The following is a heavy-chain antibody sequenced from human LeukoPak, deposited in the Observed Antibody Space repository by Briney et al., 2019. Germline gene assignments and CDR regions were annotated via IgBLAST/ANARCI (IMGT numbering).Heavy chain of an antibody. CDR3: AKVLAHSYYYDSSGYQDY. V-gene: IGHV3-11*01. D-gene: IGHD3-22*01. CDR1: GFTFSDYY. Sequence: PGGSLRLSCAASGFTFSDYYMSWIRQAPGKGLEWVSYISSSGSTIYYADSVKGRFTISRDNAKNSLYLQMNSLRAEDTAVYYCAKVLAHSYYYDSSGYQDYWGQGTLVTVSS. CDR2: ISSSGSTI. J-gene: IGHJ4*02.